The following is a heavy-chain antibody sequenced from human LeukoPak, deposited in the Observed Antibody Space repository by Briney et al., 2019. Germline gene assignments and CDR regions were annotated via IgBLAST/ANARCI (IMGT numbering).Heavy chain of an antibody. D-gene: IGHD2-2*01. CDR2: IYTSGST. Sequence: PSETLSLTCTVSGGSISSYYWSWIRQPAGKGLEWIGRIYTSGSTNYNPSLKSRVTMSLDTSKNQVSLRLISVTAADTAIYFCARIMRPQLGYLDFWGQGALVTVSS. CDR3: ARIMRPQLGYLDF. CDR1: GGSISSYY. J-gene: IGHJ4*02. V-gene: IGHV4-4*07.